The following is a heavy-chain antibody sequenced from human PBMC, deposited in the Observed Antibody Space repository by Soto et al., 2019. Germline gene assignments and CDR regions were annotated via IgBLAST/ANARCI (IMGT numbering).Heavy chain of an antibody. CDR1: GYTFTSYD. CDR3: ARANYYGSGIGYMDV. Sequence: ASVKVSCKASGYTFTSYDINWVRQATGQGLEWMGWMNPNSGNTNYAQKLQGRVTMTTDTSTSTAYMELRSLRSDDTAVYYCARANYYGSGIGYMDVWGKGTTVTVSS. D-gene: IGHD3-10*01. CDR2: MNPNSGNT. V-gene: IGHV1-18*01. J-gene: IGHJ6*03.